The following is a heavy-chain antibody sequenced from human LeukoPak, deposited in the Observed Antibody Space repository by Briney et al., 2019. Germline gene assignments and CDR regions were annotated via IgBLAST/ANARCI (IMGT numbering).Heavy chain of an antibody. V-gene: IGHV1-2*02. CDR1: GYTFTGYY. Sequence: ASVKVSCKASGYTFTGYYMHWVRQAPGQGLEWMGWINPNSGGTNYAQKFQGRVTMTRDTSISTAYMELSRLRSDDTAVHYCASCSGGSCYYYYGMDVWGQGTTVTVSS. J-gene: IGHJ6*02. D-gene: IGHD2-15*01. CDR2: INPNSGGT. CDR3: ASCSGGSCYYYYGMDV.